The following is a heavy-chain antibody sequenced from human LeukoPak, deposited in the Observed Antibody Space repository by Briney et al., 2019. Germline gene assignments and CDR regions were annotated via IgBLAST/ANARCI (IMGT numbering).Heavy chain of an antibody. CDR3: AKDSIYNYYDSSGYFSY. CDR1: GFTFSSYA. Sequence: GGSLRFSCAASGFTFSSYAMSWVRQAPGKGLEWVSAISGSGGSTYYADSVKGRFTISRDNSKNTLYLQMNSLRAEDTAVYYCAKDSIYNYYDSSGYFSYWGQGTLVTVSS. J-gene: IGHJ4*02. CDR2: ISGSGGST. V-gene: IGHV3-23*01. D-gene: IGHD3-22*01.